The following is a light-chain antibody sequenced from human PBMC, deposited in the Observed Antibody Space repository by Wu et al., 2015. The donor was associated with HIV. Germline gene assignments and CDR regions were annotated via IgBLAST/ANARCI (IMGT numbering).Light chain of an antibody. CDR3: QQYDTFPLT. CDR2: AAS. CDR1: QHIRFS. V-gene: IGKV1-8*01. J-gene: IGKJ4*01. Sequence: AIQITQSPSSLSASTGDTVNTTCQTSQHIRFSLAWYRQKSGRVPELLIYAASNLHRGVPSRFSGTGSGTTFTLTINCLHSEDLATFYCQQYDTFPLTFGGGPRWTSN.